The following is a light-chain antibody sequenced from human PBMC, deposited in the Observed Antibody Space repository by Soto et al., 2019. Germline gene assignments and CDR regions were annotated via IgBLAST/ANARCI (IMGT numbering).Light chain of an antibody. CDR2: DVS. CDR3: SSYTSSSTLV. V-gene: IGLV2-14*01. CDR1: SSDVGGYNY. Sequence: QSALTQPASVSGSPGQSITISCTGTSSDVGGYNYVSWYQQHPGKAPKLMIYDVSNRPSGVSNRSSGSKSGNTASLTISGVQAEDEADYYCSSYTSSSTLVFGGGTKVTVL. J-gene: IGLJ2*01.